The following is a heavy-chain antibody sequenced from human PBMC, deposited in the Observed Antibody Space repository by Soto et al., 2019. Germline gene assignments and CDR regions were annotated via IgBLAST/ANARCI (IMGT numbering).Heavy chain of an antibody. CDR3: ARGRYCSGGSCFHYGMDV. J-gene: IGHJ6*02. V-gene: IGHV3-23*01. CDR1: GFTFSNYA. CDR2: ISGSGAGT. Sequence: EVQLLESGGGLVQPGGSLRLSCAASGFTFSNYAMSWVRQAPGKGLEWVSAISGSGAGTYYADSVKGRFTISRDNSKNTLYLQMNSLRAEDTAVYYCARGRYCSGGSCFHYGMDVWGQGTTVTVSS. D-gene: IGHD2-15*01.